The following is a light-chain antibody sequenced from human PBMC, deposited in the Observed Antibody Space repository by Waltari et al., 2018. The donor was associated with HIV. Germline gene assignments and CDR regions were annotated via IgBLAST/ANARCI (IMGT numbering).Light chain of an antibody. CDR3: ATWDDSLSGRWV. Sequence: QSVLTQPPSASGSPGQRGTISCFGSTSNIGPTHVYWYQQLPGAAPRRLIYKNSQRPSGVPDRFSGSKSGTSASLAISGLRSEDEAEYYCATWDDSLSGRWVFGGGTKLTVL. CDR2: KNS. J-gene: IGLJ3*02. V-gene: IGLV1-47*01. CDR1: TSNIGPTH.